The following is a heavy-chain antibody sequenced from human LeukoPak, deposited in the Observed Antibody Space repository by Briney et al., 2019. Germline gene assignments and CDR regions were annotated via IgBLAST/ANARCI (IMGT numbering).Heavy chain of an antibody. Sequence: EGSLRLSCAASGFTFNSYWMNWVRQAPGKGLEWVANIKRDGSEKYYVDSVKGRFTISRDNAKNSLDLQMNSLRVEDTAVYYCARLGPASSGWPESFDYWGQGTLVTVSS. D-gene: IGHD6-19*01. CDR3: ARLGPASSGWPESFDY. V-gene: IGHV3-7*03. CDR2: IKRDGSEK. CDR1: GFTFNSYW. J-gene: IGHJ4*02.